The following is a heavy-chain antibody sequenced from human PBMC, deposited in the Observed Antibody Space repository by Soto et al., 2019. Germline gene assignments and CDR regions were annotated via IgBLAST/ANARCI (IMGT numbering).Heavy chain of an antibody. D-gene: IGHD1-1*01. J-gene: IGHJ4*02. CDR2: IKSKADGGTV. CDR3: IRTYNGTPARPYLDL. Sequence: PCGALRLSEAAGGLDIRYDWMRWDHQAPGKGLEWVGRIKSKADGGTVDYAAPVKGRFTISRDDSKKMLYLQMNSLKTEDTAVYYCIRTYNGTPARPYLDLWGQGTPVTVSS. CDR1: GLDIRYDW. V-gene: IGHV3-15*01.